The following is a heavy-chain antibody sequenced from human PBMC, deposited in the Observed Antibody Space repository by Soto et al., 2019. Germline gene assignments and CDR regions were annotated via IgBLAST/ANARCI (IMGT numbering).Heavy chain of an antibody. V-gene: IGHV3-23*01. CDR3: ARESDGDYDY. CDR2: ISASATST. J-gene: IGHJ4*02. Sequence: EVQLLESGGGLVQPGGSLRLSCAASGFTFSSYAMSWVRQAPGKGLEWVSAISASATSTYYADSVKGRFTISRAEAKGTAYLQINRLRVEDTARYYCARESDGDYDYWGQGTLVTVSS. D-gene: IGHD4-17*01. CDR1: GFTFSSYA.